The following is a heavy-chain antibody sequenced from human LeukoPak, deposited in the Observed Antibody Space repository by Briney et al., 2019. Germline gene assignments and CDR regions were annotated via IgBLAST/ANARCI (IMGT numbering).Heavy chain of an antibody. Sequence: KPSETLSLTCTVSGGSISSSSYYWGWIREPPGKGLEWIGRIYYSGSTYYNPSLNPRVTISVATSKTPFSLKLSSLTAADTAVYYCARPSTDYVWGSYRTGAFDIWGQGTIVTVSS. D-gene: IGHD3-16*02. J-gene: IGHJ3*02. V-gene: IGHV4-39*01. CDR2: IYYSGST. CDR1: GGSISSSSYY. CDR3: ARPSTDYVWGSYRTGAFDI.